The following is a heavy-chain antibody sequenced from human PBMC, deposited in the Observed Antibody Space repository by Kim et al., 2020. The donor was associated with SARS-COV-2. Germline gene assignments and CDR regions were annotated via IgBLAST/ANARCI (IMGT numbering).Heavy chain of an antibody. J-gene: IGHJ4*02. V-gene: IGHV4-38-2*02. CDR1: GYSISSGYY. CDR2: IYHSGST. CDR3: ARASYSSSWYYFDY. D-gene: IGHD6-13*01. Sequence: SETLSRTCTVSGYSISSGYYWGWIRQPPGKGLEWIGSIYHSGSTYYNPSLKSRVTISVDTSKNQFSLKLSSVTAADTAVYYCARASYSSSWYYFDYWGQGTLVTVSS.